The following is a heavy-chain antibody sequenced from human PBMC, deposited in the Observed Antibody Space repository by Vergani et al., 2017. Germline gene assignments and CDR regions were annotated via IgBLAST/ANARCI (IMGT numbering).Heavy chain of an antibody. D-gene: IGHD2-15*01. V-gene: IGHV1-69-2*01. Sequence: EVQLVQSGAEVKKPGATMKISCTVSGYTFTDHYMHWVKQAPGKGLEWMGLVDPENGETIYAEKFKGRVTIAADTATDTAHLELSSLRSEDTALYYCARVSRILQYYYYLDVWGKGTTVTVSS. J-gene: IGHJ6*03. CDR3: ARVSRILQYYYYLDV. CDR2: VDPENGET. CDR1: GYTFTDHY.